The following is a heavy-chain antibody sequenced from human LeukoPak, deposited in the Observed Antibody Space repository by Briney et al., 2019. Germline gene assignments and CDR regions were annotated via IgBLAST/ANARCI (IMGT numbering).Heavy chain of an antibody. CDR2: IMQDGSEK. CDR1: GFTVSSYW. CDR3: ARDLYSSSWYAPWYYYYGMDV. V-gene: IGHV3-7*03. Sequence: GGSLRLSCAASGFTVSSYWMSWVRQAPGKGLEWVANIMQDGSEKYYVDSVKGRFTISRDNAKNSLYLQMNSLRAEDTAVYYCARDLYSSSWYAPWYYYYGMDVWGQGTTVTVSS. J-gene: IGHJ6*02. D-gene: IGHD6-13*01.